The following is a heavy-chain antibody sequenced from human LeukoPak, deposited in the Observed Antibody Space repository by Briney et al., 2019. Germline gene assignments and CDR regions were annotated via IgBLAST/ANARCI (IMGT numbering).Heavy chain of an antibody. D-gene: IGHD1-26*01. J-gene: IGHJ4*02. V-gene: IGHV4-59*01. CDR1: GGSISSYY. CDR3: ARDGYSAIDY. CDR2: IYYSGST. Sequence: SETLSLTCTVSGGSISSYYWSWIRQPPGKGLEWIGNIYYSGSTNYNPSLKSRVTISVDTSKKQFSLKLTSVTAADTAVYYCARDGYSAIDYWGQGTLVTVSS.